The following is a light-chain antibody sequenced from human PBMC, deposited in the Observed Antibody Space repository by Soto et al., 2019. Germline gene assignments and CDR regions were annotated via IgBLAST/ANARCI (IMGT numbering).Light chain of an antibody. Sequence: EIVLTQSPGTLSLSPGERATLSCRASQSVSSSYLAWYQQKPGQAPRLLTYGASSRATGIPDRFSGSGSATDFTLTISRLEPEDFAVYYCQQYGSSPVTFGGGTKVDMK. CDR3: QQYGSSPVT. J-gene: IGKJ4*01. V-gene: IGKV3-20*01. CDR1: QSVSSSY. CDR2: GAS.